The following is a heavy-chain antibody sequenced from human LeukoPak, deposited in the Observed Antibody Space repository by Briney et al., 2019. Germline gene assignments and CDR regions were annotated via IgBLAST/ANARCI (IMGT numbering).Heavy chain of an antibody. V-gene: IGHV4-59*01. CDR1: GGSISSYY. D-gene: IGHD5-12*01. CDR3: ARVGLGGYEFNYFDY. J-gene: IGHJ4*02. Sequence: PSETLSLTCTVSGGSISSYYWSWIRQPPGKGLEWIGYIYYSGSTNYNPSLKSRVTISVDTSKNQFSLKLSSVTAADTAVYYCARVGLGGYEFNYFDYWGQGTLVTVSS. CDR2: IYYSGST.